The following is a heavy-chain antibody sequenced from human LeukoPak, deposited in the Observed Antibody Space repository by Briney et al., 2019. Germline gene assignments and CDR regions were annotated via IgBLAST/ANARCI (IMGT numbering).Heavy chain of an antibody. CDR2: IYNSGKT. CDR1: GGSISSSGYH. D-gene: IGHD3-22*01. Sequence: PSETLSLTCTVSGGSISSSGYHWNWIRQHPGKGLEWIGYIYNSGKTHYNPSLKSRVTISVDTSKNQLSLKLNSVTAADTAVYYCAREVVVITRYFDCWGQGIPVTVSS. V-gene: IGHV4-31*03. J-gene: IGHJ4*02. CDR3: AREVVVITRYFDC.